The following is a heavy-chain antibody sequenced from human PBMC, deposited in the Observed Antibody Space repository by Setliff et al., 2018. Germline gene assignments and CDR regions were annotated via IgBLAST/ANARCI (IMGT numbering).Heavy chain of an antibody. CDR1: GYTFNSYA. Sequence: ASVKVSCKASGYTFNSYAISWVRQAPGQGLEWLGWISVYSGNTDYAQNFQGRVTMTADTSTSTAYMELRSLTSDDTAVYYCARRPRAVYGSGRRNWFLDYWGQGTLVTVSS. V-gene: IGHV1-18*01. D-gene: IGHD3-10*01. CDR2: ISVYSGNT. CDR3: ARRPRAVYGSGRRNWFLDY. J-gene: IGHJ4*02.